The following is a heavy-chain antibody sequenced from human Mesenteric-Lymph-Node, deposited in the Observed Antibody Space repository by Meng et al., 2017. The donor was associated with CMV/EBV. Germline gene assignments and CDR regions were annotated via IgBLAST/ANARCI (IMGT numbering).Heavy chain of an antibody. J-gene: IGHJ6*02. CDR3: AISRYTGSYSTYYYYGMDV. CDR2: IRNDENDK. Sequence: GESLKISCAASGFTFSGFAMHWVRQAPGKGLEWVAFIRNDENDKYYTDSVKGRFTISKDNAKNTLYLQMNGLRAEDTAVYYCAISRYTGSYSTYYYYGMDVWGQGTTVTVSS. V-gene: IGHV3-30*02. D-gene: IGHD1-26*01. CDR1: GFTFSGFA.